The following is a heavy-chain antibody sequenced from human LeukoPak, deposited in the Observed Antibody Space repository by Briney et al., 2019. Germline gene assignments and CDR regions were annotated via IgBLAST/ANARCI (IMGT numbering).Heavy chain of an antibody. CDR1: GGSISSGDYY. Sequence: SQTLSLTCTVSGGSISSGDYYWSWIRQPPGKGLEWIGYIYYSGSTYYNPSLKSRVTISVDTSKNQFSLKLSSVTAADTAVYYCARMYYDFWSGSGWFDPWGQGTLVTVSS. CDR3: ARMYYDFWSGSGWFDP. CDR2: IYYSGST. D-gene: IGHD3-3*01. J-gene: IGHJ5*02. V-gene: IGHV4-30-4*08.